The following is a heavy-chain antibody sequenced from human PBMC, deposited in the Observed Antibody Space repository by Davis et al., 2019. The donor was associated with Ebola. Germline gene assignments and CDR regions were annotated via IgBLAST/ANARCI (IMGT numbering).Heavy chain of an antibody. V-gene: IGHV2-5*02. CDR2: VYWDDDN. CDR1: GFSLSTTGLG. CDR3: AHKAYGSLSNWFGP. J-gene: IGHJ5*02. D-gene: IGHD4-17*01. Sequence: SGPTLVKPTQTLTLTCSFSGFSLSTTGLGVGWFRQSPGEALEWLALVYWDDDNRYSPSLRSRLTITKDTSKNQVVLSMTNMDPVDTATYYCAHKAYGSLSNWFGPWGQGTLVTVSS.